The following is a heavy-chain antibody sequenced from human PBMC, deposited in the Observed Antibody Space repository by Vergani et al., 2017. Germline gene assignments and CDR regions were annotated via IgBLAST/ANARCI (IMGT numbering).Heavy chain of an antibody. J-gene: IGHJ3*02. Sequence: QVQLVESGGGVVQPGRSLRLSCAASGFTFSSYGMHWVRQAPGKGLEWVAVIWYDGSNKYYADSVKGRFTISRDNSKNTLYLQLNSLRAEDTAVYYWSRGYSSSWYVPYGPDAFDIWGQGTMVTVSS. D-gene: IGHD6-13*01. CDR3: SRGYSSSWYVPYGPDAFDI. V-gene: IGHV3-33*01. CDR1: GFTFSSYG. CDR2: IWYDGSNK.